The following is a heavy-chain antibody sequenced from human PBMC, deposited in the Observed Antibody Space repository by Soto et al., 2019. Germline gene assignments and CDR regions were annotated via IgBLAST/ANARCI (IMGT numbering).Heavy chain of an antibody. CDR1: GGTFSSNP. J-gene: IGHJ4*02. CDR3: ARRQSIGYNRYFDS. V-gene: IGHV1-69*06. Sequence: QVQLVQSGAEVKKPGASVKVSCKASGGTFSSNPISWMRQAPGQGLEWVGGHIPTVGAGSYAQRFQGRVTITAHKSRNTAYMELSNLVTEDTAVYCCARRQSIGYNRYFDSWGQGTLVTVSS. D-gene: IGHD5-12*01. CDR2: HIPTVGAG.